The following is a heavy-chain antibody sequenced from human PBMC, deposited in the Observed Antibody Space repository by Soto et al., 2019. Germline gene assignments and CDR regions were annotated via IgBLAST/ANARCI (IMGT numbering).Heavy chain of an antibody. Sequence: PGGSLRLSCAASGFTVSSNYMGWVRQAPGKGLEWVSVIYSGGSTYYADSVKGRFTISRDNSKHMVYLQMNSLRAEDTAVYYCGRAYYYDSSGYPNAFDMWGKGTMVTVS. D-gene: IGHD3-22*01. CDR1: GFTVSSNY. CDR3: GRAYYYDSSGYPNAFDM. J-gene: IGHJ3*02. CDR2: IYSGGST. V-gene: IGHV3-53*01.